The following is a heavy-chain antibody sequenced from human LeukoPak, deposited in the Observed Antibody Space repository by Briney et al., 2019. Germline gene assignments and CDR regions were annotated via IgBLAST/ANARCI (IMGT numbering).Heavy chain of an antibody. J-gene: IGHJ3*02. CDR1: GFTFSTYN. D-gene: IGHD3-10*01. Sequence: GGSLRLSCAASGFTFSTYNMNCVRQAPGKGLEWVSSISSSSSYIYYADSVKGRFIISRDNAKNSLYLQMNSLRAEDTAVYYCASLDRTKGFGEDAFDIWGQGTMVTVSS. V-gene: IGHV3-21*01. CDR2: ISSSSSYI. CDR3: ASLDRTKGFGEDAFDI.